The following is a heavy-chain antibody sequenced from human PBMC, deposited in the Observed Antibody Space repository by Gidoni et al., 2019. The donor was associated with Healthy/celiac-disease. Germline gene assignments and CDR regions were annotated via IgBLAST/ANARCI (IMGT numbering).Heavy chain of an antibody. D-gene: IGHD6-19*01. CDR3: ARDMEYSSGQIDY. J-gene: IGHJ4*02. Sequence: QVQLVESGGGLVQPGGSLTLSCAASAFTFSDYYMRWIRQAPGKGLEWVSYISSSGSTIYYADSVKGRFTISRDNAKNSLYLQMNSLRAEDTAVYYCARDMEYSSGQIDYWGQGTLVTVSS. V-gene: IGHV3-11*01. CDR2: ISSSGSTI. CDR1: AFTFSDYY.